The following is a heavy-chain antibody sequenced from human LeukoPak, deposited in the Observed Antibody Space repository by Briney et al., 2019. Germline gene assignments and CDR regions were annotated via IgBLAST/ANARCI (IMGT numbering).Heavy chain of an antibody. V-gene: IGHV4-39*01. D-gene: IGHD3-22*01. CDR1: GGSISSSSYY. CDR3: ARQSYYDSSGYDY. CDR2: IYYSGST. Sequence: SETLSLTCTVSGGSISSSSYYWGWIRQPPGKGLEWIGSIYYSGSTYYNPSLKSRVTISVDTSKNQFSLKLSSVTAADTAVYYCARQSYYDSSGYDYWGQGTLVTVSS. J-gene: IGHJ4*02.